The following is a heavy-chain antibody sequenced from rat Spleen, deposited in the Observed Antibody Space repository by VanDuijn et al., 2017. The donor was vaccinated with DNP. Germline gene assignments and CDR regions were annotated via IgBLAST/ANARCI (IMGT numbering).Heavy chain of an antibody. D-gene: IGHD4-1*01. V-gene: IGHV4-2*01. CDR1: GVNFNEYW. J-gene: IGHJ2*01. Sequence: EVELVESGGGLVQPGGSWKRSCEASGVNFNEYWMGWVRPAPGKGLEWIGEINEDSGTINYTPSLKDKFTISRYNDQNTLYLQMSKLGSEDSAIYYCSREGLRASDYWCQGVLVTVSS. CDR2: INEDSGTI. CDR3: SREGLRASDY.